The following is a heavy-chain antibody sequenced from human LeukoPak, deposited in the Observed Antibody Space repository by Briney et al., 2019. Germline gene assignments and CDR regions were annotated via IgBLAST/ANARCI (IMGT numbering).Heavy chain of an antibody. CDR2: MNPNSGNT. J-gene: IGHJ4*02. CDR3: ASGQQWLIKGDYFDY. D-gene: IGHD6-19*01. V-gene: IGHV1-8*03. CDR1: GYTFTSYD. Sequence: GASVKVSCKASGYTFTSYDINWVRQATGQGLEWMGWMNPNSGNTGYAQKFQGRVTITRNTSISTAYMELSSLRSEDTAVYYCASGQQWLIKGDYFDYWGQGTLVTVSS.